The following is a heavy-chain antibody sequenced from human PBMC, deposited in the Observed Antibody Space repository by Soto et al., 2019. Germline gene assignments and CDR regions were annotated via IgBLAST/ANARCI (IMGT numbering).Heavy chain of an antibody. CDR3: AKVSLGALTFTDYYYYGLDV. CDR1: GFTFSTYA. V-gene: IGHV3-23*01. CDR2: ISGGGGST. J-gene: IGHJ6*02. Sequence: GVSLRLSCAASGFTFSTYAMNWVRQAPGKGLEWVSAISGGGGSTYYADSVKGRVTISRDNSKNTLYLQMNSLRAEDTAVYYCAKVSLGALTFTDYYYYGLDVWGQGTTVTVSS. D-gene: IGHD1-26*01.